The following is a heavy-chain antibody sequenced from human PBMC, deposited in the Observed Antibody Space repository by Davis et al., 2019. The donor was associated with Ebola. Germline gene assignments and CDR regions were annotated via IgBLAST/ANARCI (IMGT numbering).Heavy chain of an antibody. CDR1: GFTFSSYG. D-gene: IGHD3-10*02. CDR3: AKDLGTMSTRGRGDLFDY. CDR2: ISYDGSNK. V-gene: IGHV3-30*18. Sequence: GESLKISCAASGFTFSSYGMHWVRQAPGKGLEWVAVISYDGSNKYYADSVKGRFTISRDNSKNTLYLQMNSLRAEDTAVYYCAKDLGTMSTRGRGDLFDYWGQGTLVTVSS. J-gene: IGHJ4*02.